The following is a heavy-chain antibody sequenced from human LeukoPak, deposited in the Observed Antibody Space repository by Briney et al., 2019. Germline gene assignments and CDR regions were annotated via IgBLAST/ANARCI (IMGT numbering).Heavy chain of an antibody. CDR2: IYYSGST. V-gene: IGHV4-39*01. Sequence: SETLSLTCTVSGGSISSSSYYWGWIRQPPGKGLEWIGSIYYSGSTYYNPSLKSRVTISVDTSKNQFSLKLSSVTAADTAVYYCARHSSSSGDYWGQGTLVTVSS. CDR3: ARHSSSSGDY. CDR1: GGSISSSSYY. D-gene: IGHD6-6*01. J-gene: IGHJ4*02.